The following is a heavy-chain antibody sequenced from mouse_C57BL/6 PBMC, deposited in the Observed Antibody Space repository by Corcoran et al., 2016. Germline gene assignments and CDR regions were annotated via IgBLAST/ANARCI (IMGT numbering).Heavy chain of an antibody. CDR3: ARSGGNPYYYAMDY. D-gene: IGHD2-1*01. CDR2: IFPGSGST. CDR1: GYTFTDYY. Sequence: QVQLQQSGPELVKPGASVKISCKASGYTFTDYYINWVKQRPGQGLEWIGWIFPGSGSTYYNEKFKGKATLTVDKSSSTAYMLLSSLTTEDSAIYYCARSGGNPYYYAMDYWGQGTSVTVSS. V-gene: IGHV1-75*01. J-gene: IGHJ4*01.